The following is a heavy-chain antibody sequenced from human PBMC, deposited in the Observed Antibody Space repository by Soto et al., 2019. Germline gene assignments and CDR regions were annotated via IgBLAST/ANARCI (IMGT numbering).Heavy chain of an antibody. CDR3: ARWAPDAFHV. Sequence: ASVKVSCKASGYSFTTYNIHWVRQAPGQGLEWMGVVNPSSGSTSYAQKFQGRVTMTRDTSTSTVYMELSSLRSEDAAVYYCARWAPDAFHVWGQGTLVTVSS. V-gene: IGHV1-46*01. CDR2: VNPSSGST. J-gene: IGHJ3*01. CDR1: GYSFTTYN.